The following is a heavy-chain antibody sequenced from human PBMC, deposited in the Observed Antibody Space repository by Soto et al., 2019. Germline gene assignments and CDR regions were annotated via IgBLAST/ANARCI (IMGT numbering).Heavy chain of an antibody. CDR2: INSDGSTT. J-gene: IGHJ6*02. CDR1: GFTFSTYW. CDR3: ARIDCTGNNCKPYYHYGMDV. Sequence: GGSLRLSCAATGFTFSTYWVHWVRQAPGKGLVWVSRINSDGSTTNYADSVKGRFTISRDNAKNTLYLQMNSLRDEDTAVYYCARIDCTGNNCKPYYHYGMDVWGQGTTVTVSS. V-gene: IGHV3-74*01. D-gene: IGHD2-8*02.